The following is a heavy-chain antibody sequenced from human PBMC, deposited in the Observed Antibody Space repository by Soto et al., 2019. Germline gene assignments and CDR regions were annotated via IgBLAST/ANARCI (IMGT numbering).Heavy chain of an antibody. D-gene: IGHD3-10*01. J-gene: IGHJ6*02. CDR3: VRPLSSGRNYGKDV. CDR2: ITGRGGTT. V-gene: IGHV3-23*01. Sequence: GGSLRLSCAASGFTFSGYAMNWVRQAPGKGLEWVSVITGRGGTTYYADSVKGRFTISRDTSKNTLSLQMDSLRVEDTAVYYGVRPLSSGRNYGKDVWGQGTTVTVSS. CDR1: GFTFSGYA.